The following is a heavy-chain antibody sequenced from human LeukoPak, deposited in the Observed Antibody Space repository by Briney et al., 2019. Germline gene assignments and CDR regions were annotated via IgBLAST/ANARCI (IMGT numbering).Heavy chain of an antibody. Sequence: SETVSFKGSGCSFTIYASSWVRRGLGQGLEWRVESIPIFGTANYAQKFQGRVTITADESTSTAYMELSSLRSEDTAVYYCASTTTIAVAGNFDYWGQGTLVTVSS. J-gene: IGHJ4*02. D-gene: IGHD6-19*01. CDR1: GCSFTIYA. CDR3: ASTTTIAVAGNFDY. V-gene: IGHV1-69*13. CDR2: SIPIFGTA.